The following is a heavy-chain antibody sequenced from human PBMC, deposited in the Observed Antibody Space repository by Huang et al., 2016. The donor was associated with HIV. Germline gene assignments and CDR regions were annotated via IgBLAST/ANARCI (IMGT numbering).Heavy chain of an antibody. Sequence: QLRESGPGLVTPSETLSLTCSASGTSMTSSSFYWGWFRPPPGGGRGWIGSGYFLGNTYHHPALKRRVTISIDTANKQYSMRLTSVTAADTAVYFCAREVRSVDTDRPDGYYYRGLDVWGQGTTVIVSS. CDR2: GYFLGNT. CDR1: GTSMTSSSFY. CDR3: AREVRSVDTDRPDGYYYRGLDV. J-gene: IGHJ6*02. V-gene: IGHV4-39*02. D-gene: IGHD2-2*03.